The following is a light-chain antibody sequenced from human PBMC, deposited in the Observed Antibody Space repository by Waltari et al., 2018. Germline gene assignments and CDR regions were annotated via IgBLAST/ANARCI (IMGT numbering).Light chain of an antibody. CDR1: SSNIGNTY. V-gene: IGLV1-47*01. Sequence: QSVLTQPPSASGTPGQRVTISCSGSSSNIGNTYVYWYQQLPGTAPKLLIYRNNQRPSGVPDRFSGSKSGTSASLAISGLRSEDEADYYCSTWDDSLDNPVFGGGTKLTVL. J-gene: IGLJ2*01. CDR2: RNN. CDR3: STWDDSLDNPV.